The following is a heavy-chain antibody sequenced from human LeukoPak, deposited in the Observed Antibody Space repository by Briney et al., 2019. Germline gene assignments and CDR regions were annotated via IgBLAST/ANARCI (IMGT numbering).Heavy chain of an antibody. J-gene: IGHJ4*02. Sequence: QPGRSLRLSCAASGFTFDDYAMHWVRQAPGKGLEWVSGISWNSGSIGYADSVKGRFTISRDNAKNFLYLQMNSLRAEDTALYYCAKDNYYDSSGTFDYWGQGTLVTVSS. V-gene: IGHV3-9*01. CDR3: AKDNYYDSSGTFDY. CDR2: ISWNSGSI. CDR1: GFTFDDYA. D-gene: IGHD3-22*01.